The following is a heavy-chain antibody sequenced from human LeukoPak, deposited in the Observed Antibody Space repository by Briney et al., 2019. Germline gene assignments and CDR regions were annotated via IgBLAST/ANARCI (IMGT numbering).Heavy chain of an antibody. CDR3: ATNPHALGFGELLCCDH. Sequence: GGSLRLSCAASGFTFSSYAMSWVRQAPGKGLEWVSAISGSGGSTYYADSVKGRFTISRDNSKNTLYLQMNSLRAEDTAVDDCATNPHALGFGELLCCDHWGQGTLVTVSS. V-gene: IGHV3-23*01. CDR2: ISGSGGST. J-gene: IGHJ4*02. CDR1: GFTFSSYA. D-gene: IGHD3-10*01.